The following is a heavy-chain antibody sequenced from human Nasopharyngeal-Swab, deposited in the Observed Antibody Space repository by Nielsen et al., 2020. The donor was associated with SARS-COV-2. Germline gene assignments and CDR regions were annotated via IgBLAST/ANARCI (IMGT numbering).Heavy chain of an antibody. D-gene: IGHD1-1*01. CDR1: GGSITSIY. V-gene: IGHV4-59*01. J-gene: IGHJ6*02. CDR2: VFDSGNA. Sequence: PETLSPTCIVSGGSITSIYWSWIRQIPGKGLEWIGYVFDSGNAYYHPSLESRVTISVTQSTNQLSMKLGAVTAADTAVYFCARDRAGTTRNYMGYFYGMDVWGQGTMVTVSS. CDR3: ARDRAGTTRNYMGYFYGMDV.